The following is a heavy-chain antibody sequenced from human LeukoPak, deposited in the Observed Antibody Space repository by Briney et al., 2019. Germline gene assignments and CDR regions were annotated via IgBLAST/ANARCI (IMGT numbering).Heavy chain of an antibody. CDR3: ARVGDYYDSSGYYYSHNY. CDR1: GGSISSHY. Sequence: PSETLSLTCTVSGGSISSHYWSWIRQPPGKGLEWSGYIYYSGTTNYNPSLKSRVTISVDTSKNQFSLKLSSVTAADTAVYYCARVGDYYDSSGYYYSHNYWGQGTLVTVSS. V-gene: IGHV4-59*11. J-gene: IGHJ4*02. D-gene: IGHD3-22*01. CDR2: IYYSGTT.